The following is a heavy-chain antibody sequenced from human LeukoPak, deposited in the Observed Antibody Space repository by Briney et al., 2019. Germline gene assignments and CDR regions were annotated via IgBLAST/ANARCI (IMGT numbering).Heavy chain of an antibody. Sequence: PGGSLRLSCAASGFTFSNAWMSWVRQAPGKGLEWVGRIKSKTDGGTTDYAAPVKGRCTISRDDSKNTLYLQMNSLKTEDTAVYYCTTDLKWELRSDYWGQGTLVTVSS. CDR2: IKSKTDGGTT. V-gene: IGHV3-15*01. J-gene: IGHJ4*02. CDR3: TTDLKWELRSDY. D-gene: IGHD1-26*01. CDR1: GFTFSNAW.